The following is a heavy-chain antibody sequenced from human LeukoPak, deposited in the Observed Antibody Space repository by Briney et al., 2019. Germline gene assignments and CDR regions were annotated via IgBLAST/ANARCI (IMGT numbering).Heavy chain of an antibody. Sequence: PVKVSCKASGFTFTSSAVQWVRQARGQRLEWIGWIVVGSGNTNYAQKLQGRVTMTTDTSTSTAYMELRSLRSDDTAVYYCARARESYDSSGYYPPYYYYMDVWGKGTTVTVSS. J-gene: IGHJ6*03. CDR3: ARARESYDSSGYYPPYYYYMDV. D-gene: IGHD3-22*01. V-gene: IGHV1-58*01. CDR1: GFTFTSSA. CDR2: IVVGSGNT.